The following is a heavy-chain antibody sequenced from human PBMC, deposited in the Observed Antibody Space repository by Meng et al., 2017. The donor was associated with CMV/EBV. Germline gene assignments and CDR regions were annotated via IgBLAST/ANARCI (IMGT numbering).Heavy chain of an antibody. CDR2: INHSGST. CDR1: GGSFSGYY. J-gene: IGHJ4*02. V-gene: IGHV4-34*01. CDR3: ARGGIAAAGPFDY. D-gene: IGHD6-13*01. Sequence: QGQLQQWGAGLFKPSETLSLPCAVYGGSFSGYYWGWIRQPPGKGLEWIGEINHSGSTNYNPSLKSRVTISVDTSKNQFSLKLSSVTAADTAVYYCARGGIAAAGPFDYWGQGTLVTVSS.